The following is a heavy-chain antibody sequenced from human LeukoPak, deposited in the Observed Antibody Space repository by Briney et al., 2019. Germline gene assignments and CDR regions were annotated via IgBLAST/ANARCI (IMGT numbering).Heavy chain of an antibody. Sequence: GGSLGLSCVTSGFTFSYYALHWVRQAPGKGLEWVALIWYDGSKTYYADSVKGRFTISRDDSQNTLYLQMNSLKAEDTAVYYCAREDCNGGGFCLGNLGQGTPVTVSS. CDR2: IWYDGSKT. CDR3: AREDCNGGGFCLGN. CDR1: GFTFSYYA. D-gene: IGHD2-8*02. V-gene: IGHV3-33*01. J-gene: IGHJ4*02.